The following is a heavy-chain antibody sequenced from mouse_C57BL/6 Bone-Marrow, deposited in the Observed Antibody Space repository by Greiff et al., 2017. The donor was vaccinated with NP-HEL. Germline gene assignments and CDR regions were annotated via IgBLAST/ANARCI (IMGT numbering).Heavy chain of an antibody. V-gene: IGHV1-64*01. CDR1: GYTFTSYW. D-gene: IGHD2-4*01. CDR3: ARRGIYYDYGDGVDY. J-gene: IGHJ2*01. CDR2: IHPNSGST. Sequence: QVQLQQPGAELVKPGASVKLSCKASGYTFTSYWMHWVKQRPGQGLEWIGMIHPNSGSTNYNEKFKSKATLTVDKSSSTAYMQLSSLTSEDSAVYYCARRGIYYDYGDGVDYWGQGTTLTVSS.